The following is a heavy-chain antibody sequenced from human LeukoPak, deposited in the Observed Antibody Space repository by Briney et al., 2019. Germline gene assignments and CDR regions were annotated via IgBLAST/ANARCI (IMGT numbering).Heavy chain of an antibody. CDR3: ARALYYDFWSGYPGAFDI. V-gene: IGHV3-23*01. Sequence: PGGSLRLSCAASGFTFSSYAMSWVRQAPGKGLEWVSAISGSGGSTYYADSVKGRFTISRDNSKNTLYLQMNSLRAEDTAVYYCARALYYDFWSGYPGAFDIWGQGTMVTVSS. CDR1: GFTFSSYA. J-gene: IGHJ3*02. D-gene: IGHD3-3*01. CDR2: ISGSGGST.